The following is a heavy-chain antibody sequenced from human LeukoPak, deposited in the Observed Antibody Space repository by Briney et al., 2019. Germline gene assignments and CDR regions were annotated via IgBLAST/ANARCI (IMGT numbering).Heavy chain of an antibody. D-gene: IGHD5-18*01. J-gene: IGHJ3*02. V-gene: IGHV1-8*01. Sequence: EASVKVSCKASGYTFITYDINWVRQATGQGLEWMGWMSPNSGNTGYAQKFQGRVTITADESTSTAYMELSSLRSEDTAVYYCSGGTAISDAFDIWGQGTMVTVSS. CDR3: SGGTAISDAFDI. CDR1: GYTFITYD. CDR2: MSPNSGNT.